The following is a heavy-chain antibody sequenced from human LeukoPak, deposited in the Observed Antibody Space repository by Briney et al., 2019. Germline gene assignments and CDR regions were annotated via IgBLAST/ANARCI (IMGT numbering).Heavy chain of an antibody. Sequence: SETLSLSCTVSGGSISSSSDYWGWIRQPPGKGLEWIGGIYYSGSIYYNPSLTSQVTISVATSKNQFSLKLSSVTAADTAVYYCARDRRNYYDTFDAFDIWGQGTMVTVSS. J-gene: IGHJ3*02. D-gene: IGHD3-22*01. CDR3: ARDRRNYYDTFDAFDI. CDR1: GGSISSSSDY. CDR2: IYYSGSI. V-gene: IGHV4-39*07.